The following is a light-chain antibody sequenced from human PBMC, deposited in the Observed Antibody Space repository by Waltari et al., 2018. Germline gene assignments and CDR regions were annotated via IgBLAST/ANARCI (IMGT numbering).Light chain of an antibody. J-gene: IGLJ1*01. Sequence: QSALTQPAYVSGSPGQSITISCTGTSSEIGAYTFVPWYQQHPGKAPKVVISDVTNRPSGASHRFSASKSGNTASLTISALQAEDEADYYCCSYTSSDSYVFGPGTKVTV. V-gene: IGLV2-14*03. CDR2: DVT. CDR3: CSYTSSDSYV. CDR1: SSEIGAYTF.